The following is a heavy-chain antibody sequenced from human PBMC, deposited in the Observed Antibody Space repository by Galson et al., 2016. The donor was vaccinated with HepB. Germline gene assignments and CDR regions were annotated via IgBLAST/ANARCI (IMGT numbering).Heavy chain of an antibody. CDR3: ARDTSFIVGDS. CDR1: GYTFTTYG. J-gene: IGHJ4*02. CDR2: INPNDGNR. V-gene: IGHV1-18*01. D-gene: IGHD1-26*01. Sequence: SVKVSCKASGYTFTTYGIAWVRQAPGQGLEWMGWINPNDGNRNYAQKFQGRVTMTTDTSTGTAYMELRSLRSDDTAVYYCARDTSFIVGDSRGQGTPVTVSS.